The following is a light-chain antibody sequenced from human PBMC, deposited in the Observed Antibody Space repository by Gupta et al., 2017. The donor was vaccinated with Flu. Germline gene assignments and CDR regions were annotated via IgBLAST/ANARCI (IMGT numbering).Light chain of an antibody. V-gene: IGLV2-14*01. J-gene: IGLJ2*01. CDR2: EVS. CDR1: SSDVGGSNY. CDR3: SSYTSSSTLV. Sequence: QSALTQTASVAGSPGQSITMSCTGTSSDVGGSNYVSWSQQHPGKAPKLLIYEVSNRPSGVSHRFSGSKSCNTASLTISWLPAEDEADYYCSSYTSSSTLVFGGGTKLTVL.